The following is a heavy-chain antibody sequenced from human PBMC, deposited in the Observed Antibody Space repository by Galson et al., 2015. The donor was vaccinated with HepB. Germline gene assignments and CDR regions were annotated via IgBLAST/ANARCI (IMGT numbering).Heavy chain of an antibody. D-gene: IGHD3-22*01. CDR1: GFTLSAYD. CDR3: ARERDRSDSDDAFDI. CDR2: ISSSGSYS. J-gene: IGHJ3*02. V-gene: IGHV3-21*01. Sequence: SLRLSCAASGFTLSAYDMHWIRQAPGKGLEWVSSISSSGSYSYYADSLQGRFGVSRDNAKNSLFLRMNSLRAEDTAVYYCARERDRSDSDDAFDIWGQGTRVAVSS.